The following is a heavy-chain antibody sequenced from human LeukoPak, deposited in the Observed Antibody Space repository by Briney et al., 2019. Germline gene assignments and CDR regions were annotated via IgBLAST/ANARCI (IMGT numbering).Heavy chain of an antibody. D-gene: IGHD4-23*01. CDR1: GFTFRSFG. Sequence: GGSLRLSCLASGFTFRSFGMHWVRQAPGTGLEWVALISYDGSNKNYADSVKGRFTISRDNSKNILYLQMNSLRVEDTAVYFCARGYGGNAAAYIWGQGTMVTVSS. CDR2: ISYDGSNK. CDR3: ARGYGGNAAAYI. J-gene: IGHJ3*02. V-gene: IGHV3-30*03.